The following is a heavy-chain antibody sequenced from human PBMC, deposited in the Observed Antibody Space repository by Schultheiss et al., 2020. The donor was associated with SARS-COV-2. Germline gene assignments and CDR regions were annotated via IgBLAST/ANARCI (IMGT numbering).Heavy chain of an antibody. V-gene: IGHV1-2*04. CDR3: ARDALAYCGGDCYSGGNWFDP. CDR2: INPNSGGT. J-gene: IGHJ5*02. CDR1: GYTFTGYY. D-gene: IGHD2-21*02. Sequence: GGSLRLSCKASGYTFTGYYMHWVRQAPGQGLEWMGWINPNSGGTNYAQKFQGWVTMTRDTSISTAYMELSRLRSDDTAVYYCARDALAYCGGDCYSGGNWFDPWGQGTLVTVSS.